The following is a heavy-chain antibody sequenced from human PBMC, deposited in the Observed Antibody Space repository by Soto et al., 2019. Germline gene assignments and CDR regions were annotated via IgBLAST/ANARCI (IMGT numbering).Heavy chain of an antibody. CDR1: VGSISSRSSY. V-gene: IGHV4-39*01. J-gene: IGHJ4*02. D-gene: IGHD3-3*01. Sequence: QLQLQESGPGLVKPSETLSLTCTVSVGSISSRSSYWGWIRQPPGKGLEWIGSINYSGSTYYNPSLKSRITISVDTSTNQFSLKLSSVTAADTAVYFCAKTGFWSDYRVADYWGQGTLVTVSS. CDR3: AKTGFWSDYRVADY. CDR2: INYSGST.